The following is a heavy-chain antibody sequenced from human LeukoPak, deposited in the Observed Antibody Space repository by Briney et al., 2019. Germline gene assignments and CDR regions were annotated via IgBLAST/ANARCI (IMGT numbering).Heavy chain of an antibody. V-gene: IGHV4-59*08. CDR1: GGSISSYY. CDR3: ARHGCGGDCYSGDFDY. D-gene: IGHD2-21*02. CDR2: IYYSGST. J-gene: IGHJ4*02. Sequence: SETLSLTCTVSGGSISSYYWSWIRQPLGKGLEWIGYIYYSGSTNYNPSLKSRVTISVDTSKNQFSLKLSSVTAADTAVYYCARHGCGGDCYSGDFDYWGQGTLVTVSS.